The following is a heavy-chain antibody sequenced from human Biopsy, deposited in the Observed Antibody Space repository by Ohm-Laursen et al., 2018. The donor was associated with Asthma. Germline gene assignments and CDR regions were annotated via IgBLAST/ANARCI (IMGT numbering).Heavy chain of an antibody. CDR1: GGSFSSNY. V-gene: IGHV4-34*01. J-gene: IGHJ4*02. D-gene: IGHD7-27*01. CDR2: THHSGYT. Sequence: SDTLSLTCAVYGGSFSSNYWSWIRQTPGKGLEWLGDTHHSGYTNYNPSLSSRLTISVDTSKNHFSLKLSSVTAADTAVYYCARHWDWGSFLDYWGQGTPVTVSS. CDR3: ARHWDWGSFLDY.